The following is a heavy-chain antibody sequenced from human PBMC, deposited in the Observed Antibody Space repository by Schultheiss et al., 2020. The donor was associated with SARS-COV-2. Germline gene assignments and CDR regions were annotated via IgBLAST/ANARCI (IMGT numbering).Heavy chain of an antibody. Sequence: GESLKISCAASGFTFSSYWMHWVRQAPGKVLVWVSRINSDGSSTSYADSVKGRFTISRDNAKNSLYLQMNSLRAEDTTLYYCAREEQSYYMDVWGKGTTVTVSS. CDR3: AREEQSYYMDV. CDR1: GFTFSSYW. J-gene: IGHJ6*03. CDR2: INSDGSST. D-gene: IGHD1/OR15-1a*01. V-gene: IGHV3-74*01.